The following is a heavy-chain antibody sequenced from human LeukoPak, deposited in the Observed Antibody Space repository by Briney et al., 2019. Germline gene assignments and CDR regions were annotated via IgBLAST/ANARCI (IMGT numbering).Heavy chain of an antibody. CDR3: ARTRGVFDY. Sequence: SETLSLTCTVSGGSISSYYWSWIRQPPGKGLEWIGYIYYSGSTNHNPSLKSRVTISVDTSKNQFSLKLSSVTAADTAVYYCARTRGVFDYWGQGTLATVSS. D-gene: IGHD3-10*01. CDR1: GGSISSYY. V-gene: IGHV4-59*01. CDR2: IYYSGST. J-gene: IGHJ4*02.